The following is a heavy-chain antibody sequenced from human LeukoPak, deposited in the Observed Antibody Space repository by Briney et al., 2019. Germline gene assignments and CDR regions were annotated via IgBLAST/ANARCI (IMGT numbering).Heavy chain of an antibody. V-gene: IGHV3-7*01. Sequence: GGSLRLSCAASGFTFSAYWMSWVRQAPGKGLEWVASINKDGSTKRYVDSVKGRFSVSRDNAKNSLFLQMNTLRVEDTAVYYCAKLIRDVTTYDYWGQGALVTVSS. D-gene: IGHD1-1*01. J-gene: IGHJ4*02. CDR2: INKDGSTK. CDR3: AKLIRDVTTYDY. CDR1: GFTFSAYW.